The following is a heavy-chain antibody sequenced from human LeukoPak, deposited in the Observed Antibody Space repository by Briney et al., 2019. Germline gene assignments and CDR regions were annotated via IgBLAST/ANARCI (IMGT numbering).Heavy chain of an antibody. V-gene: IGHV4-4*07. CDR1: GGSINSYY. CDR3: ARETSGYYGSRLDY. D-gene: IGHD3-10*01. Sequence: PSETLSLTCTVSGGSINSYYWSWIRQPAGKGLEWIGRIYPSGNTDYNPSLKSRVTMPVDTSKNQFSLKLSSVTAADTAVYYCARETSGYYGSRLDYWGQGTLVTVSS. J-gene: IGHJ4*02. CDR2: IYPSGNT.